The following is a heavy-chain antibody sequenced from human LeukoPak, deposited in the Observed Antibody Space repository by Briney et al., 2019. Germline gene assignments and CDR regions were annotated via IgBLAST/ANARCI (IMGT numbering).Heavy chain of an antibody. CDR2: INPNSGGT. Sequence: ASVKVSCKASGYTFTGYYMHWVRQAPGQGLEWMGWINPNSGGTNYAQKFQGRVTMTRDTSISTAYMELSRLRSDDTAVYYCARWRVGSGWYYYYYYYMDVWGKGTTVTISS. CDR1: GYTFTGYY. CDR3: ARWRVGSGWYYYYYYYMDV. J-gene: IGHJ6*03. V-gene: IGHV1-2*02. D-gene: IGHD6-19*01.